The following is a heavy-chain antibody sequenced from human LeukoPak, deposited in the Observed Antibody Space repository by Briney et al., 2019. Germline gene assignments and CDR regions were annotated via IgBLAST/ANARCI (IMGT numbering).Heavy chain of an antibody. CDR2: ISYDGRNI. D-gene: IGHD2-2*01. V-gene: IGHV3-30*18. CDR3: AKGPLRGTAAAIDY. J-gene: IGHJ4*02. CDR1: GFTFNNYG. Sequence: GGSLRLSCAASGFTFNNYGMHWVRQAPGKGLEWVAVISYDGRNIHYPDSVKGRFTTSRDISTDTLWLQMDSLRTEDTAVYYCAKGPLRGTAAAIDYWGRGTLVTVSS.